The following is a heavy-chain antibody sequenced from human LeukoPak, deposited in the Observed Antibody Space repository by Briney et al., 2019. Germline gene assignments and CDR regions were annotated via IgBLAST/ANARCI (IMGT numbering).Heavy chain of an antibody. J-gene: IGHJ4*02. Sequence: SVKVSCKASGGTFSSYAVSWVRQAPGQGLEWMGGIIPTFGTANYAQKFQGRVTITTDESTSTAYVELSRLRSEDTAVYYCARDKDVSGNYPLDYWGQGTLVTVSS. V-gene: IGHV1-69*05. CDR2: IIPTFGTA. CDR1: GGTFSSYA. D-gene: IGHD3-10*01. CDR3: ARDKDVSGNYPLDY.